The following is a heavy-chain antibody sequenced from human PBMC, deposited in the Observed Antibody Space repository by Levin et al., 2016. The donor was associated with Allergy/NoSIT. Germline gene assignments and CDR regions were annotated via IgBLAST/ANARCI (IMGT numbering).Heavy chain of an antibody. J-gene: IGHJ4*02. D-gene: IGHD7-27*01. CDR1: GFTFSKYW. CDR2: IKGDGSEK. Sequence: GGSLRLSCAASGFTFSKYWMTWVRQAPGKGLEWVANIKGDGSEKNYVDSVKGRLTISRDNGKNSLFLQMNSLRAEDTAVYYCARLGDDYWGQGTLVTVSS. V-gene: IGHV3-7*01. CDR3: ARLGDDY.